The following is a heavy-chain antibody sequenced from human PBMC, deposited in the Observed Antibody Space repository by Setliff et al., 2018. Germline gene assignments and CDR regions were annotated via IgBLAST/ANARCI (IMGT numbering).Heavy chain of an antibody. CDR1: GFTFSGSA. V-gene: IGHV3-73*01. CDR2: IRRNADNRAP. J-gene: IGHJ4*02. CDR3: AEAGSNSDYFDY. Sequence: GGSLRLSCAASGFTFSGSAVHWVRQASGKGLEWVGRIRRNADNRAPRYTASGKGSFTISKDDTKNTAYVQMNSLKIEDTAVYYCAEAGSNSDYFDYWGQGTLVTVSS. D-gene: IGHD4-4*01.